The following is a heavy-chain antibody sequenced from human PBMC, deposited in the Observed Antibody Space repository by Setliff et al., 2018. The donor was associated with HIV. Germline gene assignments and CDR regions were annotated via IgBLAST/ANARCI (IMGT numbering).Heavy chain of an antibody. Sequence: SETLSLTCTVYGASISSSNSYWGWIRQSPGKRLEWLASIYQSGSTSYNPSLSSRLTISVDTSKNQVSLRLSSVTAADTAVYYCAGGEYYFDYWGQGTLVTVSS. J-gene: IGHJ4*02. CDR1: GASISSSNSY. CDR2: IYQSGST. V-gene: IGHV4-39*02. CDR3: AGGEYYFDY.